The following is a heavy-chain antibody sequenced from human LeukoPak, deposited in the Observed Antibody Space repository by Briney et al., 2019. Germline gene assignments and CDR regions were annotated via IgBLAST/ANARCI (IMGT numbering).Heavy chain of an antibody. CDR2: INSDGSST. Sequence: GGSLRLSCAASGFTFSSYWMHWVRQAPGKGLVWVSRINSDGSSTSYAGSVKGRFTISRDNAKNTLYLQMNSLRAEDTAVYYCARDSRYYDFWSGYSPYGMDVWGQGTTVTVSS. CDR1: GFTFSSYW. V-gene: IGHV3-74*01. D-gene: IGHD3-3*01. J-gene: IGHJ6*02. CDR3: ARDSRYYDFWSGYSPYGMDV.